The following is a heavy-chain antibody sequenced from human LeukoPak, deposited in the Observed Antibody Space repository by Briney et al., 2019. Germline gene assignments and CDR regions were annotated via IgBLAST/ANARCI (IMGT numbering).Heavy chain of an antibody. Sequence: PSQTLSLTCAVSGGSISSGGYSWSWIRQPPGKGLECIGHIYRSGTAYYNPSLKSRVTMSMDRSKNQFSLKLSSVTAADTAVYYCAREGAYGDYTPYFDYWGQGFLVTVSS. V-gene: IGHV4-30-2*01. J-gene: IGHJ4*02. CDR1: GGSISSGGYS. CDR3: AREGAYGDYTPYFDY. CDR2: IYRSGTA. D-gene: IGHD4-17*01.